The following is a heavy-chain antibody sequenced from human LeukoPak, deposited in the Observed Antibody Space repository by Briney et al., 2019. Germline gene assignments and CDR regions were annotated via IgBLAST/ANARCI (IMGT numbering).Heavy chain of an antibody. Sequence: GGSLRLSCAASGFTFSSYAMSWVRQAPGKGLEWVTGISGSGGSTYYADSAKGRFTISRDNPKNTLYLQMNSLRAEDTAVYYCAKDYYYDSSGYYSYSDYWGQGTLVTVSS. CDR3: AKDYYYDSSGYYSYSDY. J-gene: IGHJ4*02. D-gene: IGHD3-22*01. V-gene: IGHV3-23*01. CDR1: GFTFSSYA. CDR2: ISGSGGST.